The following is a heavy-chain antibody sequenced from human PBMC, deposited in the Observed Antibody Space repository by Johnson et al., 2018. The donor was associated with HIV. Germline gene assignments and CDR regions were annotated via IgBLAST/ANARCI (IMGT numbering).Heavy chain of an antibody. Sequence: VQLVASGGTVIRPGGSLRLSCVAYGFTFDDYGMSWVRQAPGKGLEWVSGINWDGTYTGYVGSVKGRFTISRDNGKNSLYLRMNSLRVEDTALYYCARAVRIGVGGTVLGASDIWGQGTMVTVSS. CDR1: GFTFDDYG. J-gene: IGHJ3*02. D-gene: IGHD6-13*01. V-gene: IGHV3-20*04. CDR3: ARAVRIGVGGTVLGASDI. CDR2: INWDGTYT.